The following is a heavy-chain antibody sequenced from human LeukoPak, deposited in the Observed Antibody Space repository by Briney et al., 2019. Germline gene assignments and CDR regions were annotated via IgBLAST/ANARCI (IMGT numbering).Heavy chain of an antibody. D-gene: IGHD3-22*01. CDR2: IYHSGST. J-gene: IGHJ3*02. V-gene: IGHV4-4*02. CDR3: AREYYDSNKAPAFDI. Sequence: SETLSLTCAVSGGSISSSNWWSWVRQPPGKGLEWIGEIYHSGSTNYNPSLKSRVTISVDKSKNQFSLKLSSVTAADTAVYYCAREYYDSNKAPAFDIWGQGTMVTVS. CDR1: GGSISSSNW.